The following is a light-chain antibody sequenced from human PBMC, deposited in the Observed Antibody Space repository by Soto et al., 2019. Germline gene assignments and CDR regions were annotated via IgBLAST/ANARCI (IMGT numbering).Light chain of an antibody. J-gene: IGKJ1*01. Sequence: DIVMTQSPDSLAVSLGERATINCRSSKSVLYSSNNKNYFGWYQQKPGRPPRLLIYWASTRESGVPDRFSGSGSRTDFTLTISSLQAEDVAVYYFQQYYTPPWTFGQGTKVEIK. CDR2: WAS. CDR1: KSVLYSSNNKNY. V-gene: IGKV4-1*01. CDR3: QQYYTPPWT.